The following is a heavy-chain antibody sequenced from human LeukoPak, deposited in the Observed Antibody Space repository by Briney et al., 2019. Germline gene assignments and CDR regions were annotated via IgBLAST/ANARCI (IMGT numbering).Heavy chain of an antibody. V-gene: IGHV4-61*01. CDR2: IYYSGST. J-gene: IGHJ4*02. Sequence: PSETLSLTCTVSGGSVSSGSYYWSWIRQPPGKGLEWIGYIYYSGSTVYNPSLKSRVTISVDTSKNQFSLRLTSVTAADTAVYYCARRWGYSNSPHFDYWGQGTLVTVSA. CDR1: GGSVSSGSYY. D-gene: IGHD6-6*01. CDR3: ARRWGYSNSPHFDY.